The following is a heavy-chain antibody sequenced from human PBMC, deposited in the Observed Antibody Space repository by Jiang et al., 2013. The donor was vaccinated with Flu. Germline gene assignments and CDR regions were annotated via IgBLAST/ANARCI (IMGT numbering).Heavy chain of an antibody. V-gene: IGHV4-34*01. Sequence: VYGGSFSGSTGAGSASPQGRGLEWDWGKSIIVEAPTXTRPSKNRVTISVDTSKNQFSLKLSSVTAADTAVYYCARGQTPADWGQGTLVTVSS. CDR3: ARGQTPAD. CDR2: SIIVEAP. CDR1: GGSFSGST. J-gene: IGHJ4*02.